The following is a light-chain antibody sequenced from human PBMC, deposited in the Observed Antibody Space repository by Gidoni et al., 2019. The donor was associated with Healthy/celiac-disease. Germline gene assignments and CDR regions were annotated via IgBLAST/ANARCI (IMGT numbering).Light chain of an antibody. V-gene: IGKV1-33*01. CDR1: QDISNY. CDR3: QQYDNLPT. J-gene: IGKJ5*01. CDR2: DAS. Sequence: DIQMTQSPSSLSASVGDRVTITCQASQDISNYLNWYQQKPGKAPKLLIYDASNLETGVPSRFSGSGSGTDFTCTISSLQPEDIATYYCQQYDNLPTFXQXTRLEIK.